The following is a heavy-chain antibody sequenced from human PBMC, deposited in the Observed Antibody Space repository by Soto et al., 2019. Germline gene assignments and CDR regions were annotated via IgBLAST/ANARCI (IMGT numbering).Heavy chain of an antibody. J-gene: IGHJ4*02. CDR3: ARGPHYYDSSGYTFDY. Sequence: QVQLVESGGGVVQPGMSLRLSCAASGFTFSSYVMHWVRQAPGKGLEWVAVISYDGSNKYYADSVKGRFTISRDNSKNSRYLQMNSLRAEDTAVYYCARGPHYYDSSGYTFDYWGQGTLVTVSS. D-gene: IGHD3-22*01. CDR1: GFTFSSYV. CDR2: ISYDGSNK. V-gene: IGHV3-30-3*01.